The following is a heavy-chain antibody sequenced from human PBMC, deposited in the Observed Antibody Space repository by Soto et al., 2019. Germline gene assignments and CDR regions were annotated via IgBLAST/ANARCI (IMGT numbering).Heavy chain of an antibody. CDR1: GFTFSSYA. V-gene: IGHV3-23*01. J-gene: IGHJ6*02. D-gene: IGHD3-10*01. CDR2: ISGSGGST. CDR3: AKSFGAYYYYYGMDV. Sequence: PGGSLRLSCAASGFTFSSYAMSWVRQAPGKGLEWVSAISGSGGSTYYADSVKGRFTISRDNSKNTLYLQMNSLRAEDTAVYYCAKSFGAYYYYYGMDVWGQGTTVTVSS.